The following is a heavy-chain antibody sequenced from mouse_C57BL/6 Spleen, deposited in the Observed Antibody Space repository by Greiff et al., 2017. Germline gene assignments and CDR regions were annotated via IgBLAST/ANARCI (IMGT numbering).Heavy chain of an antibody. D-gene: IGHD5-1-1*01. CDR1: GYTFTSYW. CDR3: ARRNSPYYAMDY. V-gene: IGHV1-52*01. Sequence: VQLQQPGAELVRPGSSVKLSCKASGYTFTSYWMHWVKQRPIQGLEWIGNIDPSDSETHYNQKFKDKATLTEDKSSSTAYMQLSSLTSEDSAVYYCARRNSPYYAMDYWGQGTSVTVSS. J-gene: IGHJ4*01. CDR2: IDPSDSET.